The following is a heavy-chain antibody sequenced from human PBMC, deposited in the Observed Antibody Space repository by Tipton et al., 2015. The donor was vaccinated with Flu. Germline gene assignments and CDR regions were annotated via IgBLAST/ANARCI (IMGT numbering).Heavy chain of an antibody. CDR1: GGSFSNYY. V-gene: IGHV4-59*12. CDR3: ATLQAPPGPPS. J-gene: IGHJ5*02. CDR2: IFYTGDT. Sequence: TLSLTCTVSGGSFSNYYWNWIRQPPGKGLERIGYIFYTGDTSYNPSLKSRVTISTETSKNQFSLKLTSVTAADTAVYYCATLQAPPGPPSWGQGTLVTVSS. D-gene: IGHD6-13*01.